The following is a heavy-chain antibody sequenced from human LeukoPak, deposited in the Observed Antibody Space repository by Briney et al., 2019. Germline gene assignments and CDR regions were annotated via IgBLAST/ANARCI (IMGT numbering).Heavy chain of an antibody. CDR2: IIPIFGTA. D-gene: IGHD3-10*01. CDR1: GGTFSSYA. J-gene: IGHJ4*02. CDR3: ARAFGYGSGNDH. V-gene: IGHV1-69*05. Sequence: GASVKVSCKASGGTFSSYAISWVRQAPGQGLEWMGGIIPIFGTANYAQKFQGRVTITTDESTSTAYMELSSLRSEDTAVYYCARAFGYGSGNDHWGQGTLVTVSS.